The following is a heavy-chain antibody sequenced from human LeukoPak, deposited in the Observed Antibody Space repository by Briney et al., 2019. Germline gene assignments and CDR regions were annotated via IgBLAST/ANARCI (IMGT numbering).Heavy chain of an antibody. CDR3: AKVAYSSGWYEYGY. Sequence: GGSLRLSCSASGFTFSSYAMHWVRQAPGKGLEYVSAISSNGGSTYYADSVKGRFTISRDNSKNTLYLQMNSLRAEDTAVYSCAKVAYSSGWYEYGYWGQGTLVTVSS. V-gene: IGHV3-64*04. D-gene: IGHD6-19*01. J-gene: IGHJ4*02. CDR1: GFTFSSYA. CDR2: ISSNGGST.